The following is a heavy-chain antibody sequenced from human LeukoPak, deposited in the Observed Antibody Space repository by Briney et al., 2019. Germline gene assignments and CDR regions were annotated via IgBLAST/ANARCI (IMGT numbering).Heavy chain of an antibody. J-gene: IGHJ4*02. CDR1: GVTFSSYA. CDR2: ISGSGGST. CDR3: ANSGLNRFEY. Sequence: GGSLRLSCAASGVTFSSYAMSWVRQAPGKGPEWGSSISGSGGSTHYADSVKGRVSISRDNSKNTLYLQVNSLRADDTAVYYCANSGLNRFEYWGQGALVTVSS. D-gene: IGHD2-15*01. V-gene: IGHV3-23*01.